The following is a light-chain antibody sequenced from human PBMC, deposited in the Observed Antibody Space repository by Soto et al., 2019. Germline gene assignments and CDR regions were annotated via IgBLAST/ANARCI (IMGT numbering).Light chain of an antibody. CDR2: DVS. V-gene: IGKV1-5*01. Sequence: IQMTQSPSSLSASVGDIVSITVRASHRISSYLNWYQQRPGKAPRLLIYDVSTLESGVPSRFSGSGSGTEFTLTISSLQPEDFATYYCQQYDSYPLTFGGGTKVDIK. J-gene: IGKJ4*01. CDR1: HRISSY. CDR3: QQYDSYPLT.